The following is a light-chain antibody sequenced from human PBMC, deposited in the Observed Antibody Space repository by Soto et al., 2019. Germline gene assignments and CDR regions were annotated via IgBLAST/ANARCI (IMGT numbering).Light chain of an antibody. CDR2: KAS. J-gene: IGKJ4*01. Sequence: DIQMTQSPSTLSASVGDRVTITCRASQSISSWLAWYQQKPGKAPNLLIYKASSLESGVPSRFSGSGSGTESTLTNRCQQPDDFPTYECQQYYSYPLTFGGGTKVEIK. CDR1: QSISSW. V-gene: IGKV1-5*03. CDR3: QQYYSYPLT.